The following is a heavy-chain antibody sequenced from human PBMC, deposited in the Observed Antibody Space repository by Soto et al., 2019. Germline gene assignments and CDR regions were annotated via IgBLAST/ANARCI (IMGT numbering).Heavy chain of an antibody. Sequence: PSETLSLTCTVSGDSINNDDHFWTWIRQRPGQGLEWIGYIFYSGATYYNPSLKARVTISIDKSRKYFSLDLSSVTAADTAVYYCMTTNGAYCYGSSYWGQGTLVTVSS. CDR2: IFYSGAT. J-gene: IGHJ4*02. CDR1: GDSINNDDHF. V-gene: IGHV4-30-4*08. CDR3: MTTNGAYCYGSSY. D-gene: IGHD3-22*01.